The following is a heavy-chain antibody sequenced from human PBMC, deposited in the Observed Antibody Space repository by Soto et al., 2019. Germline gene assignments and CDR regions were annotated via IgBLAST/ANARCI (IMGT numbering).Heavy chain of an antibody. CDR3: ARVRITGSDNRAFDI. Sequence: ASVKVSCKASGYTFTGYYMHWVRQAPGQGLEWMGWINPNSGGTNYAQKFQGWVTMTRDTSISTAYMELSRLRSDDTAVYYCARVRITGSDNRAFDIWGQGTMVTVSS. V-gene: IGHV1-2*04. CDR1: GYTFTGYY. J-gene: IGHJ3*02. CDR2: INPNSGGT. D-gene: IGHD1-20*01.